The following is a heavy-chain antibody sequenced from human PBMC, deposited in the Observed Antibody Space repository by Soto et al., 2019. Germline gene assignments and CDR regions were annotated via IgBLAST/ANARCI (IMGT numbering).Heavy chain of an antibody. V-gene: IGHV4-39*01. Sequence: SETLSLTCTVSGGSINIISYYWGWIRQPPGKGLEWIGTIYYSGSTYYNPSLKSRVTISVDTSRNQFSLNLRSVTAADSATYYCARATYSSSWYWFDPWGQGALVTVSS. CDR1: GGSINIISYY. J-gene: IGHJ5*02. CDR3: ARATYSSSWYWFDP. D-gene: IGHD6-13*01. CDR2: IYYSGST.